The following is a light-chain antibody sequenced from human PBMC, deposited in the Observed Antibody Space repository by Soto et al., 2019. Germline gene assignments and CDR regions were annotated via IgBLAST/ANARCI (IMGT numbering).Light chain of an antibody. V-gene: IGKV3-15*01. CDR1: QIITGN. J-gene: IGKJ4*01. CDR3: QKYNNWPLT. Sequence: EIVMTQSPATLSVSPGERATLSCRSSQIITGNLTWYQQKPGQAPRLLIYDASTRATGIPARFSGSGSGTEFTITISSLQSEDFAVYYCQKYNNWPLTFGGGTKVEIK. CDR2: DAS.